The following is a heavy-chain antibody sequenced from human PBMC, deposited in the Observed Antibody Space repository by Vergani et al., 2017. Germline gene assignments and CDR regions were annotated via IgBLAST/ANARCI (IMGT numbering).Heavy chain of an antibody. CDR2: IRSDESRR. Sequence: QVQLVESGGGVVQPGTSLRLSCEAPGFKFSQFGMHWVRQAPGKGLEWVASIRSDESRRYYGDSMEGPFTISRDNSKNTLYLQMKSLRPEDTAVYYCAKEGGGYCSGGTCYPEYWGQGTLVIVSS. CDR1: GFKFSQFG. D-gene: IGHD2-15*01. J-gene: IGHJ4*02. V-gene: IGHV3-30*02. CDR3: AKEGGGYCSGGTCYPEY.